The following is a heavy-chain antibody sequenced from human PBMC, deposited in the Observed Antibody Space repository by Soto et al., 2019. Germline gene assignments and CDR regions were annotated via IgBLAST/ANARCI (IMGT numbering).Heavy chain of an antibody. V-gene: IGHV3-7*01. J-gene: IGHJ4*02. D-gene: IGHD3-22*01. CDR3: AKVYFDTSGAY. CDR1: GLSFSTYW. Sequence: EVRLVESGGGLVQPGGSLRLSCAVSGLSFSTYWMSWVRQAPGKGPEWVGNIKDDGSETYYVDSVKGRFTIARDNAKNSLELQMTSLRVQDTAVYYGAKVYFDTSGAYWGQETLVTVSS. CDR2: IKDDGSET.